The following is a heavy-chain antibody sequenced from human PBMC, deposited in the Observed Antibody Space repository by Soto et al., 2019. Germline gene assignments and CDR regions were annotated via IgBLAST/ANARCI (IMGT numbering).Heavy chain of an antibody. J-gene: IGHJ4*02. Sequence: EVQLVESGGGLVQPGGSLRLSCGASGFTFGSYWMHWVRQAPGKGLVWVARVNRDGTGTDHVESVKGRFTISRDNAKNTLYLQMSSLRAEDTAVYYWARESGSDGGYYFDYWGQGTLVTVSS. CDR2: VNRDGTGT. CDR3: ARESGSDGGYYFDY. CDR1: GFTFGSYW. V-gene: IGHV3-74*01. D-gene: IGHD5-12*01.